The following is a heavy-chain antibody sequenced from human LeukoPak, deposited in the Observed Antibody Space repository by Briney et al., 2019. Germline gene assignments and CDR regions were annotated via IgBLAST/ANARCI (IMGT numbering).Heavy chain of an antibody. CDR3: AVTRTRGDH. Sequence: GGSLRLSCAASAFTVSNYWMTWVRQAPGKGLEWVANINQDGNDKYYVDSVKGRFTISRDNTKRSLFLQMNSLRAEDTAVYYCAVTRTRGDHWGQGTLVTVSS. D-gene: IGHD2-21*01. CDR1: AFTVSNYW. J-gene: IGHJ4*02. V-gene: IGHV3-7*03. CDR2: INQDGNDK.